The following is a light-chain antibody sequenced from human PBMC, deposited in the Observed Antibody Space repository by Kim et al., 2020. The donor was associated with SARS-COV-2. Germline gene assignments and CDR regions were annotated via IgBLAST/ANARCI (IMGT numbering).Light chain of an antibody. Sequence: APGQTDRSSCRGDDIGSKHVLWYHQKPGQAPVVVMYSETDRPSGIPERFSGSNSGNTATLTISRVEAGDEAAYYCQVWDTSSDHRVFGGGTKVTVL. CDR2: SET. V-gene: IGLV3-21*01. CDR1: DIGSKH. CDR3: QVWDTSSDHRV. J-gene: IGLJ3*02.